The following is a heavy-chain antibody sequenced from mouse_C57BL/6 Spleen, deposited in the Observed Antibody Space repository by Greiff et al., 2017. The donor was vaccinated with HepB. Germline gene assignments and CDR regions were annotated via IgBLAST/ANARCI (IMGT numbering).Heavy chain of an antibody. CDR3: ARYDLYAMDY. J-gene: IGHJ4*01. V-gene: IGHV1-69*01. CDR2: IDPSDSYT. CDR1: GYTFTSYW. Sequence: QVQLQQPGAELVMPGASVKLSSKASGYTFTSYWMHWVKQRPGQGLEWIGEIDPSDSYTNYNQKFKGKSTLTVDKSSSTAYMQLSSLTSEDSAVYYCARYDLYAMDYWGQGTSVTVSS. D-gene: IGHD2-3*01.